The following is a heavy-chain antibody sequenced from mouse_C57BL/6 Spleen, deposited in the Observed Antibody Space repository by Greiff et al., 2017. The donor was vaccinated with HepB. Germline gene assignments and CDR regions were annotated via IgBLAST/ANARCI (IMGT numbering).Heavy chain of an antibody. CDR2: ISYSGST. Sequence: EVQRVESGPGMVKPSQSLSLTCTVTGYSITSGYDWHWIRHFPGNKLEWMGYISYSGSTTYNPSLKSRISITHDTSKNHFFLKLNSVTTEDTATYYCARGGERMDFDYWGQGTTLTVSS. V-gene: IGHV3-1*01. J-gene: IGHJ2*01. CDR1: GYSITSGYD. CDR3: ARGGERMDFDY.